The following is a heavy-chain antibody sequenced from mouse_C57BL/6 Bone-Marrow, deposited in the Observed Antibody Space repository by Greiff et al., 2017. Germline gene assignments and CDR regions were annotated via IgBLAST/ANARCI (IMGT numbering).Heavy chain of an antibody. Sequence: QVQLQQPGAELVRPGSSVKLSCKASGYTFTSYWMHWVKQRPIQGLEWIGNIDPSDSQTHYNQKFKDKATLTVDKSSSTASMQLSSLTSEDSAVYYWANRRKGGYFDYWGQGTTLTVSS. CDR1: GYTFTSYW. CDR3: ANRRKGGYFDY. CDR2: IDPSDSQT. V-gene: IGHV1-52*01. J-gene: IGHJ2*01.